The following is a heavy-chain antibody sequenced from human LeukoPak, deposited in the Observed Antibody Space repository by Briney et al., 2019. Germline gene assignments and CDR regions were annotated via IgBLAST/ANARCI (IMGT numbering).Heavy chain of an antibody. CDR1: GGSISSYY. J-gene: IGHJ4*02. D-gene: IGHD5-18*01. Sequence: SETLSLTCTVSGGSISSYYWSWIRLPPGKGLEWIGYIYYTGATYYNPSLKSRVTISLDTSKNLFSLKLSSVTAADAAVYYCARAGYSYGTGYYFDYWGQGALVTVSS. CDR2: IYYTGAT. CDR3: ARAGYSYGTGYYFDY. V-gene: IGHV4-59*01.